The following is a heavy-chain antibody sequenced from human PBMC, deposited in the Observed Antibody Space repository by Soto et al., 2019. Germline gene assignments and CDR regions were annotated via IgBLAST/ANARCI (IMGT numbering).Heavy chain of an antibody. V-gene: IGHV3-33*01. CDR3: ARDRCSSTSCQEGWFDP. J-gene: IGHJ5*02. Sequence: ESGGGVVQPGRSLRLSCAASGFTFSSYGMHWVRQAPGKGLEWVAVIWYDGSNKYYADSVKGRFTISRDNSKNTLYLQMNSLRAEDTAVYYCARDRCSSTSCQEGWFDPWGQGTLVTVSS. CDR1: GFTFSSYG. D-gene: IGHD2-2*01. CDR2: IWYDGSNK.